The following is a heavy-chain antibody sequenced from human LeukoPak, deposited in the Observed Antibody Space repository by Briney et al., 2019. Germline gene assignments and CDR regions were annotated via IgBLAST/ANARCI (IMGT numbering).Heavy chain of an antibody. CDR2: IKGDGIST. Sequence: GGSLRLSCVGSGFTITNYWMHWVRHAPGQGLVWVSRIKGDGISTNYADSVKGRFTISRDIAKNTLYLQMNSLRAEDTGVYYCAKDHYWSIDYWGRGTLVTVSS. D-gene: IGHD3-3*01. CDR1: GFTITNYW. V-gene: IGHV3-74*01. J-gene: IGHJ4*02. CDR3: AKDHYWSIDY.